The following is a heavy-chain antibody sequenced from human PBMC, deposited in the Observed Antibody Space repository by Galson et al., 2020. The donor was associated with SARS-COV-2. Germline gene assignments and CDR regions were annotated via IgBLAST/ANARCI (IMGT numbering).Heavy chain of an antibody. V-gene: IGHV3-21*01. CDR1: GFTFPGNS. J-gene: IGHJ4*02. CDR2: IRTSSDYI. D-gene: IGHD2-21*01. CDR3: ARGGVWTNGYDY. Sequence: GGSLSLSCVASGFTFPGNSMNWVRQAPGKGLEWVSSIRTSSDYIYYADSVKGRFTISRDNAKNSLYLLMNSLRAEDTALYYCARGGVWTNGYDYWGQGTLVTVSS.